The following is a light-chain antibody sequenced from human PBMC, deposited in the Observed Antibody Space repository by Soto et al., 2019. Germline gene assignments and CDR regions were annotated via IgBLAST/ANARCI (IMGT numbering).Light chain of an antibody. CDR1: QTITNL. V-gene: IGKV1-5*03. CDR3: LQYYDYRT. J-gene: IGKJ1*01. CDR2: KAS. Sequence: DIQLSQSPSTLSASVGDRVTITCRASQTITNLLAWFQQKPGKAPEILIYKASSSQSGVPSRLSGSGSGTVFTLTIRSLQPDDYATYYCLQYYDYRTFGQGTKVDI.